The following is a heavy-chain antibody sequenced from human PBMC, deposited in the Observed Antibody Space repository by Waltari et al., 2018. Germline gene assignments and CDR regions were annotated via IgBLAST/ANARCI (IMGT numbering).Heavy chain of an antibody. J-gene: IGHJ3*02. Sequence: QVQLQESGPGLAKPSETTSLTCPASGYSFRSSYHWGRIRQPPGKGLDWIGSIYHSGGPAYNPSLQILVPISVDTSKNQFSLKLSSVTAADTALYYCAEYYYDSTGYYHDAFDIWGQGTMVTVSS. D-gene: IGHD3-22*01. V-gene: IGHV4-38-2*01. CDR1: GYSFRSSYH. CDR2: IYHSGGP. CDR3: AEYYYDSTGYYHDAFDI.